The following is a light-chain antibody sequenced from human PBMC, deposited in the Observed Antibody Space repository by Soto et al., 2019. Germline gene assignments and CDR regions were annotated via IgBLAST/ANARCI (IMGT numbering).Light chain of an antibody. CDR3: QQRYTRPVT. Sequence: DIRRTLSASSLSASVGDRVTFTCRASQSISTYLNWYEQKPGKAAKLLIYGASKLQRGVQSRYRVGGSWTEFTLTITSPPPEDFGTYYWQQRYTRPVTFGGGINVDI. V-gene: IGKV1-39*01. CDR1: QSISTY. CDR2: GAS. J-gene: IGKJ4*01.